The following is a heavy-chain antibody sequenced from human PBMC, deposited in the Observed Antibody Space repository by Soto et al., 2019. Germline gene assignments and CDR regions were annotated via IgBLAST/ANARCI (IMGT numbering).Heavy chain of an antibody. V-gene: IGHV4-59*01. D-gene: IGHD3-22*01. CDR1: GGYIGSYY. J-gene: IGHJ4*02. CDR3: LRAYYYVRSGSTQLAY. Sequence: SETLSLTCTVAGGYIGSYYCSWIRQPPGKGLEWIGYIYYSGSTNYNPSLKSRVTISVDTSKNQFSLKLSSVTAADTAVYYFLRAYYYVRSGSTQLAYWRKGTLVPGSS. CDR2: IYYSGST.